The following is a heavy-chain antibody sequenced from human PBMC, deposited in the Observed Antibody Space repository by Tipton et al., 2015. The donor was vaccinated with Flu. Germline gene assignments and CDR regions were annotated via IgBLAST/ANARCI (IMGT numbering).Heavy chain of an antibody. V-gene: IGHV3-15*01. D-gene: IGHD1-26*01. CDR3: TAGVGATDHDY. J-gene: IGHJ4*02. CDR2: IKSKTDSGTR. Sequence: SLRLSCAASGFIFSGYSMNLVRQAPGKGLEWVGRIKSKTDSGTRDFVAPVKGRFSISRDDSKNTLYLQMNSLKIEDTAVYYCTAGVGATDHDYWGQGTLVTVSS. CDR1: GFIFSGYS.